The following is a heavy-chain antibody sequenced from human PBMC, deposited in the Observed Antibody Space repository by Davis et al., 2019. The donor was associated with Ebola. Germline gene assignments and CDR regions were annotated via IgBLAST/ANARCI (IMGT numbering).Heavy chain of an antibody. CDR2: ITPMFASP. CDR1: GDIFRSYT. J-gene: IGHJ6*02. D-gene: IGHD3-10*01. Sequence: SVKVSCKAPGDIFRSYTLIWVRQAPGQGLEWMGVITPMFASPNYARRFQGRVTITADESTTTSYMELSSLRSEDTAVYYCAKAGVGFGVDVWGQGTTVTVS. V-gene: IGHV1-69*13. CDR3: AKAGVGFGVDV.